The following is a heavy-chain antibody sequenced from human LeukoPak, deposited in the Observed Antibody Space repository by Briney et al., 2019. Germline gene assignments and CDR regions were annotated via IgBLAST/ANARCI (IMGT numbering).Heavy chain of an antibody. CDR1: GFTFSSYA. Sequence: GGSLRLSCAASGFTFSSYAMRWVRQAPGKGLEWVSTISETGRSTYYADSVKGQFTISRDNSKNTLYLQMNSLRAEDTAVYYCAKDRGYSYGISEYWGQGTLVTVSS. V-gene: IGHV3-23*01. CDR3: AKDRGYSYGISEY. CDR2: ISETGRST. D-gene: IGHD5-18*01. J-gene: IGHJ4*02.